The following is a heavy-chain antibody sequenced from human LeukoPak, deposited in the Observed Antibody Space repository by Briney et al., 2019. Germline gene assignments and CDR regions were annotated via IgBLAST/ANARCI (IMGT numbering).Heavy chain of an antibody. Sequence: PSETLSLTCTVSGGSISSSSYYWGWIRQPPGKGLEWIGYMYYSGSPNYNPSLKSRVTISLDKSKNQLFLKLTSVTAADTAVYYCARDPHTSGWPSGYWGQGTLVTVSS. V-gene: IGHV4-61*05. D-gene: IGHD6-19*01. CDR3: ARDPHTSGWPSGY. CDR1: GGSISSSSYY. J-gene: IGHJ4*02. CDR2: MYYSGSP.